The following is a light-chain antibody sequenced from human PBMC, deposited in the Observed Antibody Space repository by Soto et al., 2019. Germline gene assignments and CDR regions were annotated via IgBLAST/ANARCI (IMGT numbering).Light chain of an antibody. J-gene: IGKJ1*01. V-gene: IGKV3-20*01. CDR3: QHYVTAPWT. Sequence: EMVLTQSPGTLSLSPGERATLSCRASQSVRSSLAWYQQKPGQAPRLLIHGASTRAAGIPDRFSGSGSGTDFTLAISRLEPEDFAVYSCQHYVTAPWTFGQGTKVEVK. CDR1: QSVRSS. CDR2: GAS.